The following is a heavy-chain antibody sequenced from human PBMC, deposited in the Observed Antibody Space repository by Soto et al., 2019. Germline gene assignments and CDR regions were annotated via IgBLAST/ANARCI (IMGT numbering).Heavy chain of an antibody. CDR2: IYPGDSDT. CDR1: GYNFANYW. J-gene: IGHJ4*02. D-gene: IGHD3-22*01. CDR3: ARPHNSGYYRFDY. V-gene: IGHV5-51*01. Sequence: HGESLKISCKGSGYNFANYWIGWVRQMPGKGLEWMGVIYPGDSDTRYSPSFQGQVTISADKSISTAYLQWGSLEASDTAMYYCARPHNSGYYRFDYWGQGTLVTVSS.